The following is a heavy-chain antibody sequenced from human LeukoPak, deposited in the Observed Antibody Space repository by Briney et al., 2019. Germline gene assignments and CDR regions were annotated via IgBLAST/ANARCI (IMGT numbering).Heavy chain of an antibody. CDR3: ARRWCGSSSSCQFDY. Sequence: GASVKVSCKASGGTFSSYAISWVRQAPGQGLEWMGRIIPILGIANYAQKFQGRVTMTRDTSTSTVYMELSSLRSEDTAVYYCARRWCGSSSSCQFDYWGQGTLVTVSS. CDR1: GGTFSSYA. V-gene: IGHV1-69*04. CDR2: IIPILGIA. J-gene: IGHJ4*02. D-gene: IGHD2-15*01.